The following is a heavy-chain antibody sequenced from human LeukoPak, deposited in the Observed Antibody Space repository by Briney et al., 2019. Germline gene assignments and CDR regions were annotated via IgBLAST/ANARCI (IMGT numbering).Heavy chain of an antibody. D-gene: IGHD6-6*01. J-gene: IGHJ5*02. CDR3: ARDRAWGIAARGVDP. CDR1: GVSISRGCYY. CDR2: IYYSGST. Sequence: PSETLSLTCTVSGVSISRGCYYWLWIRPPPEKGLEWIGYIYYSGSTYYNPSLKSRVTISVDTSKNQFSLKLSSVTAADTAVHYCARDRAWGIAARGVDPWGQGTLVTVSS. V-gene: IGHV4-31*03.